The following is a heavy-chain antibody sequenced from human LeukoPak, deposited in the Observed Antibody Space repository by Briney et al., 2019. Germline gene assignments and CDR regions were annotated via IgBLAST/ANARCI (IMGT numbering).Heavy chain of an antibody. V-gene: IGHV1-69*13. CDR2: IIPIFGTA. J-gene: IGHJ5*02. D-gene: IGHD6-13*01. Sequence: SVKVSCKASGGTFSSYAISWVRQAPGQGLEWMGGIIPIFGTANYAQKFQGRVTITADESTGTAYMELSSLRSEDTAVYYCAKTAGIAAAGAFDPWGQGTLVTVSS. CDR3: AKTAGIAAAGAFDP. CDR1: GGTFSSYA.